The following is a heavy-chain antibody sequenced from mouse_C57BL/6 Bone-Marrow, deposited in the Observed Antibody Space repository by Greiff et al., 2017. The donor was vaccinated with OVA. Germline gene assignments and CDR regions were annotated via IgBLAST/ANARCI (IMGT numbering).Heavy chain of an antibody. V-gene: IGHV5-17*01. CDR1: GFTFSDYG. J-gene: IGHJ2*01. CDR2: ISSGSSTI. D-gene: IGHD1-1*01. Sequence: EVMLVESGGGLVKPGGSLKLSCAASGFTFSDYGMHWVRQAPEKGLEWVTYISSGSSTIYYADTVKGRFTISRDNAKNTLFLQMTSLRSEDTAMYYCARTHITTVVASFDYWGQGTTPTVSS. CDR3: ARTHITTVVASFDY.